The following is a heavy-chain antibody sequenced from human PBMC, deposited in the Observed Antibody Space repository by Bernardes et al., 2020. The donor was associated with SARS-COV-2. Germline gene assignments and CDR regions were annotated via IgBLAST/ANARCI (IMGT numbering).Heavy chain of an antibody. CDR2: INAANGDT. D-gene: IGHD3-10*01. J-gene: IGHJ5*02. CDR3: AREGRILWFDNRSGFDP. V-gene: IGHV1-3*01. Sequence: ASVKVSCKASGFDFTQYRIHWVRQAPGNSFEWMGWINAANGDTKYSQRFQGRVSITRDTSASTAYMDLSSLRFEDTAMYYRAREGRILWFDNRSGFDPWGQGTLVTVSS. CDR1: GFDFTQYR.